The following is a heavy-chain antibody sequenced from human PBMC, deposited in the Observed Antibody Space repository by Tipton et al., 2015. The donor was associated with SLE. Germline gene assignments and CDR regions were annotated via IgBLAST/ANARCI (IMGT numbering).Heavy chain of an antibody. Sequence: LRLSCTVSGGSISSYYWTWIRQPPGKGLEWIGYIYYSGSTNYNPSLKSRVTISVDTSKNQFSLKLTSVTAADTAVYYCARRMVQGGDALDIWGLGTLGTVSS. V-gene: IGHV4-59*08. CDR1: GGSISSYY. J-gene: IGHJ3*02. D-gene: IGHD3-10*01. CDR2: IYYSGST. CDR3: ARRMVQGGDALDI.